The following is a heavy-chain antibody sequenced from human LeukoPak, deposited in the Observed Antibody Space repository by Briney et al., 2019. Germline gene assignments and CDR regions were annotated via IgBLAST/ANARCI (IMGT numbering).Heavy chain of an antibody. CDR3: AKGLVGGSVDGNWFDP. CDR1: GFTFSSYA. J-gene: IGHJ5*02. CDR2: ISGSGGST. D-gene: IGHD4-23*01. V-gene: IGHV3-23*01. Sequence: PGRSLRLSCAASGFTFSSYAMSWVRQAPGKGPEWVSAISGSGGSTYYADSVKGRFTISRDNSKNTLYLQMNSLRAEDTAVYYCAKGLVGGSVDGNWFDPWGQGTLVTVSS.